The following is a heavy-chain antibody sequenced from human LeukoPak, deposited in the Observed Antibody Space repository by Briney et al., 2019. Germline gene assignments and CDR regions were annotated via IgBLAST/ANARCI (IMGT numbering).Heavy chain of an antibody. Sequence: GGSLRLSCAASGFTFSSQWMSCIRQAPGKGLEWVSYISSSGSTIYYADSVKGRFTISRDNAKNSLYLQMNSLRAEDTAAYYCVRRGYSYGFDYWGQGTLVTVSS. V-gene: IGHV3-11*01. J-gene: IGHJ4*02. CDR1: GFTFSSQW. CDR2: ISSSGSTI. CDR3: VRRGYSYGFDY. D-gene: IGHD5-18*01.